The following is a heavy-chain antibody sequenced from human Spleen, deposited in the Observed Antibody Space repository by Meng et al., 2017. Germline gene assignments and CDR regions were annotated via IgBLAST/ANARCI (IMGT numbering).Heavy chain of an antibody. Sequence: ASVKVSCKASGYTFTDYDINWVRQATGQGLEWMGWMNPNSGNTGYAQKFQGRVTMTRNTSISTAYMELSSLRSEDTAVYYCARGCNYDYVWGSYRCYYYYYGMDVWGQGTTVTVSS. CDR1: GYTFTDYD. CDR3: ARGCNYDYVWGSYRCYYYYYGMDV. J-gene: IGHJ6*02. V-gene: IGHV1-8*01. D-gene: IGHD3-16*02. CDR2: MNPNSGNT.